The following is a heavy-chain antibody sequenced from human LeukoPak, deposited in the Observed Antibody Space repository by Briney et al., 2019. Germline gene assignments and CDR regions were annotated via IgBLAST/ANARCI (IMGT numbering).Heavy chain of an antibody. Sequence: PSETLSLTCTVSGGSVSGDPYYWRWIRQPPGKGPDWIGHISYSGNINSNPSLRSRVTASVDTSKNQFSLKLSSVTAADTAVYYCARYCTGANCYSNRGAFGIWGRGTMVTVSS. CDR3: ARYCTGANCYSNRGAFGI. J-gene: IGHJ3*02. CDR1: GGSVSGDPYY. CDR2: ISYSGNI. V-gene: IGHV4-61*01. D-gene: IGHD2-15*01.